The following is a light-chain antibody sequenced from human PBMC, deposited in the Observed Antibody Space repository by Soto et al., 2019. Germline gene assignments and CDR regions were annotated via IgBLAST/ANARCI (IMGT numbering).Light chain of an antibody. V-gene: IGKV1-39*01. Sequence: DIQLTQSPSSLSASVGDTVTITCRASQSISTYWNWWQHKPGKAPRLLISSASNLHTGVPSRFSGSGSGAAFTLTIRSLQPEDSATYFCQQNFNIILTFGGGTKVEIK. CDR2: SAS. CDR1: QSISTY. J-gene: IGKJ4*01. CDR3: QQNFNIILT.